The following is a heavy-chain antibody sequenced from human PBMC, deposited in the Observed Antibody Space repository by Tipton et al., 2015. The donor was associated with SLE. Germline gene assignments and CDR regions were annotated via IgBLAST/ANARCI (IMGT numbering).Heavy chain of an antibody. Sequence: TLSLTCTVSGGSISSGDFHWSWIRQFPGKGLEWIGYIYNDGASYYNPSLHSRMTLYLDTSANQFSLNLRSVTAADTAFYYCARLHPYGSGSLDADNGRDYWGQGTLVTVSS. D-gene: IGHD3-10*01. V-gene: IGHV4-31*03. J-gene: IGHJ4*02. CDR1: GGSISSGDFH. CDR3: ARLHPYGSGSLDADNGRDY. CDR2: IYNDGAS.